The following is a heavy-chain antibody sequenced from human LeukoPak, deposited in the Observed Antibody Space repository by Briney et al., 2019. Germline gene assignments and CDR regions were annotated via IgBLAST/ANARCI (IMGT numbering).Heavy chain of an antibody. CDR2: ISGVGANT. Sequence: GGSLRLSCAASGFTFNNNAMTWVRQAPGKGLEWVSTISGVGANTYYADSVKGRFTISRDNSKNMLNLQMDGQRAEDTAMYYCAKTSGSYSNFDCWGRGTLVTVSS. CDR3: AKTSGSYSNFDC. J-gene: IGHJ4*02. CDR1: GFTFNNNA. D-gene: IGHD3-22*01. V-gene: IGHV3-23*01.